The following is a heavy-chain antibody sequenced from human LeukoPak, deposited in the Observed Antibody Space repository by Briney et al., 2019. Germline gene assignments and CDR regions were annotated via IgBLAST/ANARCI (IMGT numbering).Heavy chain of an antibody. V-gene: IGHV4-39*01. J-gene: IGHJ4*02. CDR3: ARLSKGRYFDYIFDY. D-gene: IGHD3-9*01. CDR2: IYYTGST. CDR1: GGSVSSTEFY. Sequence: PSETLSLTCTASGGSVSSTEFYWGWIRQPPGKGLQWIGNIYYTGSTYCNPSLNSRVTMSVGTSQNQISLKMTSVTAADTAVYYCARLSKGRYFDYIFDYWGQGTLVTVSS.